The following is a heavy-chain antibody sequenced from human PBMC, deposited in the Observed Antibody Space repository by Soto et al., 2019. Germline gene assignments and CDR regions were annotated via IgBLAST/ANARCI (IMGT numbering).Heavy chain of an antibody. CDR2: TYYRSKWYN. CDR3: AREGVVVVAAANYYYYGMDV. Sequence: SQTLSLTCAISGDSVSSNSAAWNWIRQSPSRGLEWLGRTYYRSKWYNDYAVSVKSRITINPDTSKNQFSLQLNSVTPEDTAVYYCAREGVVVVAAANYYYYGMDVWGQGTTVTVSS. D-gene: IGHD2-15*01. CDR1: GDSVSSNSAA. J-gene: IGHJ6*02. V-gene: IGHV6-1*01.